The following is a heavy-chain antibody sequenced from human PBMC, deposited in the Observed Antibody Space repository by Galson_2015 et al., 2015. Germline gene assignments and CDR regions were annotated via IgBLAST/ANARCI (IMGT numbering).Heavy chain of an antibody. CDR2: ISSSGSTI. Sequence: SLRLSCAASGFTFSSYDMNWVRQAPGKGLEWVSYISSSGSTIYYADSVKGRFTISRDNAKNSLYLQMNSLRAEDTAVYYCAREGLSGPAFDIWGQGTMVTVSS. J-gene: IGHJ3*02. CDR1: GFTFSSYD. CDR3: AREGLSGPAFDI. V-gene: IGHV3-48*03. D-gene: IGHD6-19*01.